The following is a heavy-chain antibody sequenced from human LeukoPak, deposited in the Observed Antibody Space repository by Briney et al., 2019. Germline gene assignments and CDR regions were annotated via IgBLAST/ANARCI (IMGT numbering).Heavy chain of an antibody. CDR3: AKDYDSSGCPEYYFDY. D-gene: IGHD3-22*01. CDR1: GFTFDDYA. Sequence: PGRSLRLFCAASGFTFDDYAMQWVRQAPGEGLEWVSGISWNSGSIGYADSVKGRFTISRDNVKNSLYLQMNSLRAEDTDLYYCAKDYDSSGCPEYYFDYWGQGTLVTVSS. V-gene: IGHV3-9*01. CDR2: ISWNSGSI. J-gene: IGHJ4*02.